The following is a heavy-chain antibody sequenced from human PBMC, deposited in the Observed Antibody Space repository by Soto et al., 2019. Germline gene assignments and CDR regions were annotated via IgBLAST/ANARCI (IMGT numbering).Heavy chain of an antibody. CDR2: INHSGST. Sequence: PSETLSRTCAVYGGSFSGYYWSWIRQPPGKGLEWIGEINHSGSTNYNPSLKSRVTISVDTSKNQFSLKLISVTAADTAVYYCARAYGSWGAPQDYWGHATLVTVSS. J-gene: IGHJ4*01. CDR1: GGSFSGYY. V-gene: IGHV4-34*01. CDR3: ARAYGSWGAPQDY. D-gene: IGHD3-10*01.